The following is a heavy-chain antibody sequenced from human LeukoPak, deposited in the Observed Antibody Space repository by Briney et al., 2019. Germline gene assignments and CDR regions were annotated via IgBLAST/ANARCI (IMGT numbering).Heavy chain of an antibody. Sequence: SQTLSLTCAISGESVSSNIAAWNWIRLSPSRGLEWLGRTYYRSKWYNDYAVSVKSRITINPDTSKNQFSLQLNSVTPEDTAVHFCARTMNRDGFNPTPFDYWGQGTLVTVSS. CDR2: TYYRSKWYN. V-gene: IGHV6-1*01. D-gene: IGHD5-24*01. CDR3: ARTMNRDGFNPTPFDY. CDR1: GESVSSNIAA. J-gene: IGHJ4*02.